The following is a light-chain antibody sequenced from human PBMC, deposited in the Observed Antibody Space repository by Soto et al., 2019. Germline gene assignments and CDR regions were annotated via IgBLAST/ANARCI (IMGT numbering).Light chain of an antibody. J-gene: IGLJ2*01. CDR1: SSDVGAYNY. V-gene: IGLV2-14*01. CDR3: SSYTTSSVV. Sequence: LTQPASVSGSPGQSITISCTGTSSDVGAYNYVSWYQQHPGKAPKLMISNVSNRPSGVSNRFSGSKSGNTASLTISGLQAEDEADYYCSSYTTSSVVFGGGTKLTVL. CDR2: NVS.